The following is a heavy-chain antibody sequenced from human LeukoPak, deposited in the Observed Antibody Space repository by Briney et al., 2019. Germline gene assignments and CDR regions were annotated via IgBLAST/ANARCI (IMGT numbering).Heavy chain of an antibody. CDR2: INPNSGGT. CDR3: ARGGSGSVYLADY. D-gene: IGHD3-10*01. Sequence: ASVKVSCKASGYTFTGYYMHWVRQAPGQGLEWMGWINPNSGGTNYAQKFQGRVTMTRDTSISTAYMELSRLRPDDTAVYYCARGGSGSVYLADYWGQGTLVTVSS. J-gene: IGHJ4*02. CDR1: GYTFTGYY. V-gene: IGHV1-2*02.